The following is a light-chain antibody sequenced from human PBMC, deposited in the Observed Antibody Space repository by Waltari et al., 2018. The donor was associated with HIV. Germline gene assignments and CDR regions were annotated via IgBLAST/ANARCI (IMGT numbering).Light chain of an antibody. J-gene: IGLJ1*01. Sequence: SYELTQPPSVSVSPGQTARITCSGDALPKQYAYWYQQKPGQAPVLGIYKDNERPSGIPERFSGSSSGTTVTLTSSGVQTEDEADYYCQSADSTGTYPDVFGPGTKVTVL. CDR2: KDN. CDR1: ALPKQY. CDR3: QSADSTGTYPDV. V-gene: IGLV3-25*03.